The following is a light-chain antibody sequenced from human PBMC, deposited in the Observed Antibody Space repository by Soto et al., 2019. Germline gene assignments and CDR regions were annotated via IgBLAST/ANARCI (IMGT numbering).Light chain of an antibody. CDR2: AGS. J-gene: IGKJ4*01. V-gene: IGKV1-39*01. CDR3: QQSYSTPT. CDR1: QSISIY. Sequence: DIHMTQSPSSLSASLGDRVTITCRASQSISIYLNWYQQKPGKAPILLVYAGSSLQGGVPSRFGGSGSGTDFTLTITSLQPEDFATYYCQQSYSTPTFGGGTKV.